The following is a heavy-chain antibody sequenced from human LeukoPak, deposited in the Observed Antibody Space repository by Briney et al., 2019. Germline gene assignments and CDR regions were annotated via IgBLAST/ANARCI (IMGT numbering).Heavy chain of an antibody. CDR3: ARYVDTLFDY. J-gene: IGHJ4*02. Sequence: SGPTLVNPTQTLTLTCTFSGFSLSTSGMCVGWIRQSPGKALEWLALIDWDDDKSYIAAPKTRLTITKATSKTQEALTMTNMGPVDTATYSCARYVDTLFDYWGQGTLVTVSS. CDR1: GFSLSTSGMC. V-gene: IGHV2-70*01. D-gene: IGHD5-18*01. CDR2: IDWDDDK.